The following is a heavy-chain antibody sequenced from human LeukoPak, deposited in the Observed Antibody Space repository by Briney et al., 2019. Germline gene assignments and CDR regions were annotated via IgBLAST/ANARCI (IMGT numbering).Heavy chain of an antibody. CDR1: GFSFADAT. J-gene: IGHJ6*03. V-gene: IGHV3-9*01. Sequence: QPGRSLRLSCAASGFSFADATMHWVRQVPGKGLEWVSGINWNSGTMGYADSVKGRFTVSRDNAKNSLYLQMNSLKTEDTALYYCAKDPYMDVWGKGTTFTASS. CDR3: AKDPYMDV. CDR2: INWNSGTM.